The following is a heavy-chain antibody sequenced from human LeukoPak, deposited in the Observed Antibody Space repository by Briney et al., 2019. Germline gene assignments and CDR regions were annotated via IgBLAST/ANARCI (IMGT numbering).Heavy chain of an antibody. D-gene: IGHD3-3*01. CDR3: ARDYDVWSGYYGYYSYGMDV. Sequence: GGSLRLSCAASGFTVNSNYMSWVRQAPGKGLVGGSVIYSGGSTYYADSVKGRFTISRDNSKNTLYLQMNSLRAEDTAVYYCARDYDVWSGYYGYYSYGMDVWGQGTTVTVSS. CDR1: GFTVNSNY. V-gene: IGHV3-66*01. J-gene: IGHJ6*02. CDR2: IYSGGST.